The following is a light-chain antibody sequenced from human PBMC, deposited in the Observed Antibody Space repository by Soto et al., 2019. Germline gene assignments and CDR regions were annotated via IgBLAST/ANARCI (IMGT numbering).Light chain of an antibody. Sequence: TQSPATLSLSPGERATLSCRASRSISTYLAWYQQKPGQAPRLLIYGTSTRATGIPARFSGSGSGTEFTLTISSLQSEDFAVYYCQQYNNWPPWTFGQGTKVAIK. J-gene: IGKJ1*01. CDR1: RSISTY. CDR3: QQYNNWPPWT. CDR2: GTS. V-gene: IGKV3-15*01.